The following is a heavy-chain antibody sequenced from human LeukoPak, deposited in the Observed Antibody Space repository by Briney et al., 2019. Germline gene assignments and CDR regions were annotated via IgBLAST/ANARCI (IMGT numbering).Heavy chain of an antibody. Sequence: ASVKVSCKASGYTFTSYDINWVRQATGQGLVWMGWINPNSGNTGYAQKFQGRVTMTRNTSISTAYMELSSLRSEDTAVYYCARLPLRYFDWLLSRGPYYYYGMDVWGQGTTVTVSS. J-gene: IGHJ6*02. CDR2: INPNSGNT. D-gene: IGHD3-9*01. CDR1: GYTFTSYD. CDR3: ARLPLRYFDWLLSRGPYYYYGMDV. V-gene: IGHV1-8*01.